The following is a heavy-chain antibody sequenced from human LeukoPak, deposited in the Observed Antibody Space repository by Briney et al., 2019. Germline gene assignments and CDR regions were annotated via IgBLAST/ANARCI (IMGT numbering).Heavy chain of an antibody. CDR1: GFTVSGNY. J-gene: IGHJ4*02. V-gene: IGHV3-53*01. Sequence: GGSLRLSCAASGFTVSGNYMIWVRQTPGRRLEWVSLIYSGGNTYYTDSVKGRFTISRDNSENTLYLQMNSLRTEDTAVYYCARVADYYVSGHFDYWGQGTLVTVSS. CDR2: IYSGGNT. D-gene: IGHD3-10*01. CDR3: ARVADYYVSGHFDY.